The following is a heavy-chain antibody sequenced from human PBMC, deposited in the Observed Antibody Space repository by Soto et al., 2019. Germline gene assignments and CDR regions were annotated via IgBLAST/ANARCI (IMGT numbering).Heavy chain of an antibody. D-gene: IGHD5-18*01. V-gene: IGHV1-69*13. CDR1: GGTFSSYA. Sequence: SVKGSCKASGGTFSSYAISWVRQAPGQGLEWMGGIIPIFGTANYAQKFQGRVTITADESTSTAYMELSSLRSDDTAVYYCARDQGTAHSYGPYFDYWGQGTQVTVSS. CDR3: ARDQGTAHSYGPYFDY. J-gene: IGHJ4*02. CDR2: IIPIFGTA.